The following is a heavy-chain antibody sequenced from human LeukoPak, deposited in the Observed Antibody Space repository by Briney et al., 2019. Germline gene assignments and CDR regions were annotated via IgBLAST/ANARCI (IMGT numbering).Heavy chain of an antibody. D-gene: IGHD2-21*02. CDR3: ARDLLCGGDCPPDY. Sequence: PGGSLRLSCAASGFTFSSYAMHWVRQAPGKGLEWVAVISYDGSNKYYADSVKGRFTISRDNSKNTLYLQMNSLRAEDTAVYYCARDLLCGGDCPPDYWGQGTLVTVSS. J-gene: IGHJ4*02. V-gene: IGHV3-30-3*01. CDR2: ISYDGSNK. CDR1: GFTFSSYA.